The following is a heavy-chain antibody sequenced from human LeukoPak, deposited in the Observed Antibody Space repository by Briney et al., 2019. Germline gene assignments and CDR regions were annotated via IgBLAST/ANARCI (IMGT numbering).Heavy chain of an antibody. CDR1: GFTFSHSW. J-gene: IGHJ4*02. V-gene: IGHV3-7*03. D-gene: IGHD6-19*01. Sequence: GGSLRLSCVASGFTFSHSWMTWVRQAPGKGLEWVGHIKEDGSSQNYADSVKGRFTISRDNTKSSLHPQMNGLRAEDTAMYYCVKDSGWLHFDSWGQGTLVTVSS. CDR2: IKEDGSSQ. CDR3: VKDSGWLHFDS.